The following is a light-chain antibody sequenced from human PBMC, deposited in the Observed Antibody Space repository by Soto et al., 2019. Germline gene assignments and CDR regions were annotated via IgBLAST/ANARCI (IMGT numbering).Light chain of an antibody. Sequence: DIQMTQSPSYLSASVGDRVTITCRASQSISSYLNWYQQKPGKAPKLLIYAASSVQSGVPSRFSGSGSGTDFTLTISSLQPEDFATYYCQQSDSTPYTFGQGTKLEIK. CDR2: AAS. CDR1: QSISSY. J-gene: IGKJ2*01. CDR3: QQSDSTPYT. V-gene: IGKV1-39*01.